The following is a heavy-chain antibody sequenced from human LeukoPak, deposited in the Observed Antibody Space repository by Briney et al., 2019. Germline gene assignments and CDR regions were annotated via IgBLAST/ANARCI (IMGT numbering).Heavy chain of an antibody. CDR2: ISSSSSTI. CDR3: ARVVISGASISSSSASHYFDY. Sequence: PGGSLRLSCAASGITFSAYGMHWVRQAPGKGLEWVSYISSSSSTIYYADSVKGRFTISRDNAKNSLYLQMNSLRAEDTAAYYCARVVISGASISSSSASHYFDYWGQGTLVTVSS. D-gene: IGHD6-13*01. J-gene: IGHJ4*02. V-gene: IGHV3-48*01. CDR1: GITFSAYG.